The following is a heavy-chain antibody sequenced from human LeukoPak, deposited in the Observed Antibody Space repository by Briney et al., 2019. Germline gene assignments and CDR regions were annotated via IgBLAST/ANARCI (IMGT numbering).Heavy chain of an antibody. Sequence: ASVTVSCKATGYTYTSYGITWVGQAPGQGGGGMGWISVYNGKTNYAHNLQGRLTMTTDPSTSTAYMQLRILRSDDTSVYYSAGDSPVRYFDWSLPEVVHYYGMDVWGQRDHGHRLL. CDR2: ISVYNGKT. CDR1: GYTYTSYG. CDR3: AGDSPVRYFDWSLPEVVHYYGMDV. D-gene: IGHD3-9*01. J-gene: IGHJ6*01. V-gene: IGHV1-18*04.